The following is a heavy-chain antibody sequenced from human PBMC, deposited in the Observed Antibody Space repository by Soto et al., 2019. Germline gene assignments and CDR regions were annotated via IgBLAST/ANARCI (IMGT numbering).Heavy chain of an antibody. Sequence: PGGSLRLSCAASGFTFSSYSVSWVHQAPGKGLEWVSAISGSGGSTYYADSVKGRFTISRDNSKNTLYLQMNSLRAEDTAVYYCAKDLSGSGFSLYYMDVWGKGTTVTVSS. CDR2: ISGSGGST. CDR3: AKDLSGSGFSLYYMDV. J-gene: IGHJ6*03. CDR1: GFTFSSYS. V-gene: IGHV3-23*01. D-gene: IGHD3-10*01.